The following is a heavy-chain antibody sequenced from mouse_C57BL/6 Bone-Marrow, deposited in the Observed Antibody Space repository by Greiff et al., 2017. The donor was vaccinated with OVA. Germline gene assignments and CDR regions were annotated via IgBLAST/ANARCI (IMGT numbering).Heavy chain of an antibody. J-gene: IGHJ1*03. V-gene: IGHV5-4*01. D-gene: IGHD1-1*01. CDR2: ISDGGSYT. CDR1: GFTFSSYA. Sequence: EVNVVESGGGLVKPGGSLKLSCAASGFTFSSYAMSWVRQTPEKRLEWVATISDGGSYTYYPDNVKGRFTISRDNAKNNLYLQMSHLKSEDTAMYYCARDPPYYYGSSSYWYFDVWGTGTTVTVSS. CDR3: ARDPPYYYGSSSYWYFDV.